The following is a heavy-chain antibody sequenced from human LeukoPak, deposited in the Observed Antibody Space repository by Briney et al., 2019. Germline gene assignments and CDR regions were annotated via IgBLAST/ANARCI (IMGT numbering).Heavy chain of an antibody. Sequence: PSETLSLTCTVSGGSISSSSYYWGWIRQPPGKGLEWIGSIYYSGSTYYNPSLKSRVTISVDTSKNQFSLKLSSVTAADTAVYHCARKARHLIPGIQHAPYYMDAWGKGTTVTISS. V-gene: IGHV4-39*07. J-gene: IGHJ6*03. CDR1: GGSISSSSYY. CDR3: ARKARHLIPGIQHAPYYMDA. D-gene: IGHD5-18*01. CDR2: IYYSGST.